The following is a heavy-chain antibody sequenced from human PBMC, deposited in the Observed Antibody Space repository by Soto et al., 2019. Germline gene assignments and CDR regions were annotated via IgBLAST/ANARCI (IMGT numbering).Heavy chain of an antibody. D-gene: IGHD3-22*01. CDR3: ARVGYYDSSGHFDY. V-gene: IGHV1-69*13. Sequence: VASVKVSCKASGGTFSSYAISWVRQAPGQGLEWMGGIIPIFGTANYAQKFQGRVTITADESTSTAYMELSSLRSEDTAVYYCARVGYYDSSGHFDYWGQGTLVTVSS. J-gene: IGHJ4*02. CDR2: IIPIFGTA. CDR1: GGTFSSYA.